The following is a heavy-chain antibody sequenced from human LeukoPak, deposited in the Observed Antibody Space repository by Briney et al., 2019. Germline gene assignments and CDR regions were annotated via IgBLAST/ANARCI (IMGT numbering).Heavy chain of an antibody. CDR1: GFTFSTYS. J-gene: IGHJ3*02. CDR3: ARKALGGYCSSTSCLVAFDI. D-gene: IGHD2-2*01. V-gene: IGHV3-48*01. CDR2: ISGDSKTI. Sequence: PGGSLRLSCAASGFTFSTYSMIWVRQAPGKGLEWLSYISGDSKTIYYADSVKGRFTISRDNAKNSLYLQLISLRAEDTAVYYCARKALGGYCSSTSCLVAFDIWGQGTMVTVSS.